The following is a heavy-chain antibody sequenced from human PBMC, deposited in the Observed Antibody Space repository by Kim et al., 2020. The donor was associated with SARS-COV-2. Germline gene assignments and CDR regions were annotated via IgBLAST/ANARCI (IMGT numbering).Heavy chain of an antibody. Sequence: ASVKVSCKVSGYTLTELSMHWVRQAPGKGLEWMGGFDPEDGETIYAQKFQGRVTMTEDTSTDTAYMELSSLRSEDTAVYYCATARGGYSGSYYDFSAFDIWGQGTMVTVSS. CDR2: FDPEDGET. V-gene: IGHV1-24*01. CDR1: GYTLTELS. J-gene: IGHJ3*02. D-gene: IGHD1-26*01. CDR3: ATARGGYSGSYYDFSAFDI.